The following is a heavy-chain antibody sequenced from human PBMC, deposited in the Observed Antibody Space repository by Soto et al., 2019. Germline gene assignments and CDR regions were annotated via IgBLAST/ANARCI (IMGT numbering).Heavy chain of an antibody. V-gene: IGHV4-59*01. D-gene: IGHD2-21*02. CDR2: IYYSGST. Sequence: QVQLQESGPGLVKPSETLSLTCTVSGGSISSYYWSWIRQPPGKGLEWIGYIYYSGSTNYNPSLKSRVTISVDTSKNQFSLKLSSVTAADTAVYYCARDGGGGDYPYYYYYGMDVWGQGTTVTVSS. CDR1: GGSISSYY. CDR3: ARDGGGGDYPYYYYYGMDV. J-gene: IGHJ6*02.